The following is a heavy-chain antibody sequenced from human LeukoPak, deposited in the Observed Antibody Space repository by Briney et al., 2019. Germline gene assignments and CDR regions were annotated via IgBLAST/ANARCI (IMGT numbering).Heavy chain of an antibody. CDR1: SPSFSGYF. J-gene: IGHJ1*01. D-gene: IGHD6-19*01. CDR2: ISGTGSTT. V-gene: IGHV3-23*01. Sequence: ETLSLTCSVYSPSFSGYFWNWVRQAPGKGLEWVSGISGTGSTTHYRESVKGRFTISRDNSKKTLYLQMNSLRAEDTGVYYCAKDEIAVAGTFKPEYFQHWGQGTLVTVSS. CDR3: AKDEIAVAGTFKPEYFQH.